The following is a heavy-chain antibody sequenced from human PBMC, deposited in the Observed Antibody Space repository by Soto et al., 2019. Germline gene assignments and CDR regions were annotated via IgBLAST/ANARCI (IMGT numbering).Heavy chain of an antibody. J-gene: IGHJ4*02. V-gene: IGHV4-34*01. CDR2: INHSGST. D-gene: IGHD3-10*01. CDR1: GGSFSGYY. CDR3: ARGSGY. Sequence: SETLSLTCAVYGGSFSGYYWSWIRQPPGKGLEWIGEINHSGSTNYNPSLKSRVTISVDTSKNQFSLKLSSVTAADTAVYYCARGSGYWGQGTLVTVSS.